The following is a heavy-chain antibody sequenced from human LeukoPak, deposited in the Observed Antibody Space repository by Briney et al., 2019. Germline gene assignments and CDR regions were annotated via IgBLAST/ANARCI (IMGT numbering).Heavy chain of an antibody. D-gene: IGHD3-22*01. J-gene: IGHJ5*02. Sequence: PSETLSLTCSVSGGSMSSSAYYWGWIRQPPGKGLEWIGSVDYNGGTYQNPSVSSRVTIKADTSRSQFSLKLSSVIAADTALYYCAGTGGSSGYYISRWFDPWGQGTLVTVSS. CDR1: GGSMSSSAYY. CDR2: VDYNGGT. V-gene: IGHV4-39*01. CDR3: AGTGGSSGYYISRWFDP.